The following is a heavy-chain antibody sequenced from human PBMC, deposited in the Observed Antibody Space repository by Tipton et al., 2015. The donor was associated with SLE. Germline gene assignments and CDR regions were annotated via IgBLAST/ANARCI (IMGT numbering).Heavy chain of an antibody. J-gene: IGHJ3*02. CDR3: ARHRIVGATDDAFDI. CDR2: IYTSGST. V-gene: IGHV4-4*07. CDR1: GGSISSYY. D-gene: IGHD1-26*01. Sequence: TLSLTCTVSGGSISSYYWSWIRQPAGKGLEWIGRIYTSGSTTYNPSLKSRVTMSVDTSKNQFSLKLSSVTAADTAVYYCARHRIVGATDDAFDIWGQGPMVTVSS.